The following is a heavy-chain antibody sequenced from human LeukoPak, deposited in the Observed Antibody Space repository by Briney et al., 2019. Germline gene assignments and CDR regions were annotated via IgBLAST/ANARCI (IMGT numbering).Heavy chain of an antibody. D-gene: IGHD6-19*01. CDR2: ISSSSSYI. Sequence: GGSLRLSCAASGFTFSSYSMNWVRQAPGKGLESVSSISSSSSYIYYADSVKGRFTISRDNAKNSLYLQMNSLRAEDTAVYYCARDRDRIAVAGTAFDIWGQGTMVTVSS. V-gene: IGHV3-21*01. CDR1: GFTFSSYS. J-gene: IGHJ3*02. CDR3: ARDRDRIAVAGTAFDI.